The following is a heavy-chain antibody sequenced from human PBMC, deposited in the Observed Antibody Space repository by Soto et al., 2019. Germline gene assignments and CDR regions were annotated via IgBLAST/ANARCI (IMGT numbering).Heavy chain of an antibody. CDR2: IDPSDSYT. D-gene: IGHD3-22*01. Sequence: GESLKISCQGSGYSFTSYWVTWVRQMPGKGLEWMGRIDPSDSYTNYSPSFQGHVTISADKSISTAYLQWSSLKASDTAMYYCARLYNSTSSPAGDYWAQGTLVTVS. V-gene: IGHV5-10-1*01. CDR1: GYSFTSYW. J-gene: IGHJ4*02. CDR3: ARLYNSTSSPAGDY.